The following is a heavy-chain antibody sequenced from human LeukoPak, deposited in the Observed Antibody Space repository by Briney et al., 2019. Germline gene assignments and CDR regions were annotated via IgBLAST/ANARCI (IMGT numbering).Heavy chain of an antibody. Sequence: GSSVKVSCKASGGTFSSYAISWVRQAPGQGLEWMGGIIPIFGTANYAQKFQGRVTITADESTSTAYMELSSLRSEDTAVYYCVRDLVLGDGYNYDCWGQGTLVTVSS. V-gene: IGHV1-69*01. CDR3: VRDLVLGDGYNYDC. CDR1: GGTFSSYA. D-gene: IGHD5-24*01. J-gene: IGHJ4*02. CDR2: IIPIFGTA.